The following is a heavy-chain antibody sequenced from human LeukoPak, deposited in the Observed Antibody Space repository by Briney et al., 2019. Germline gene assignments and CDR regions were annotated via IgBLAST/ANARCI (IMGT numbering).Heavy chain of an antibody. D-gene: IGHD3-9*01. V-gene: IGHV2-5*02. J-gene: IGHJ5*02. CDR3: AHLRYIDGKNWFDP. Sequence: ESGPTLVKPTQTLTLTCSFSGFSLSTSGVGVGWIRQPPGKALEWLALIYWDDDTRHSPSLKSRLTITKDTSKNQVVLIMTNMDSVDTATYYCAHLRYIDGKNWFDPWGQGTLVTVSS. CDR1: GFSLSTSGVG. CDR2: IYWDDDT.